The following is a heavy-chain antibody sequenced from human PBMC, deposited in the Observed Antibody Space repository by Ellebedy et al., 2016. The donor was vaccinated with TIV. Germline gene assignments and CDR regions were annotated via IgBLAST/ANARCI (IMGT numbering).Heavy chain of an antibody. V-gene: IGHV1-46*01. CDR1: GYTFTNYY. CDR2: INPSDGST. Sequence: AASVKVSCKASGYTFTNYYMHWVRQAPGQGLEWMGIINPSDGSTPYAQKFQGRVIMTRDTSTDTVYMEMSSLRSEDTAGYYCANCLREEVIGDLGAFDTWGQGTKVTVSS. CDR3: ANCLREEVIGDLGAFDT. D-gene: IGHD3-10*01. J-gene: IGHJ3*02.